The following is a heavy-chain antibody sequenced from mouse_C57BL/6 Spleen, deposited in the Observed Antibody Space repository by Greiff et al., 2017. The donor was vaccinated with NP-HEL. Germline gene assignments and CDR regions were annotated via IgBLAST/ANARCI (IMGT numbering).Heavy chain of an antibody. CDR3: ARGGSNYDYYAMDY. CDR1: GYTFTSYW. CDR2: IHPNSGST. D-gene: IGHD2-5*01. V-gene: IGHV1-64*01. J-gene: IGHJ4*01. Sequence: VQLQQPGAELVKPGASVKLSCKASGYTFTSYWMHWVKQRPGQGLEWIGMIHPNSGSTNYNEKFKSKATLTVDKSSSTAYMQLSSLTSEDSAVYYCARGGSNYDYYAMDYWGQGTSVTVSS.